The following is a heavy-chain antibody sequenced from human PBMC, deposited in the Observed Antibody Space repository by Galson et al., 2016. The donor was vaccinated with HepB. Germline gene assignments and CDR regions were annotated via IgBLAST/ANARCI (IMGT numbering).Heavy chain of an antibody. CDR3: AREVRRGVILTAMDV. Sequence: SVKVSCKASGGTFGSYSITWVRQAPGQGLEWMGGIIPYFGSATYAQQFQGRVTITADKSTSTAYMELSSLRSEDTAVYYCAREVRRGVILTAMDVWGQGTTVTVSS. V-gene: IGHV1-69*06. CDR1: GGTFGSYS. D-gene: IGHD3-10*01. CDR2: IIPYFGSA. J-gene: IGHJ6*02.